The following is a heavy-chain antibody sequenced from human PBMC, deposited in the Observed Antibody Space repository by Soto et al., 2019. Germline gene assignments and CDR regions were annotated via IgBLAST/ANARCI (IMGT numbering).Heavy chain of an antibody. CDR2: IYYNGNT. D-gene: IGHD2-15*01. Sequence: QVRLQESGPGLVKPSETLSLTCSVSGVSVSNETYYWSWIRQPPGKGLEWIGYIYYNGNTNYNSSLXXPATTSIDTTKXXXSXALRSVTTADTAVYYCARRRPYCSGGSCYLGGGMDVWGQGTTVTVSS. V-gene: IGHV4-61*01. CDR1: GVSVSNETYY. CDR3: ARRRPYCSGGSCYLGGGMDV. J-gene: IGHJ6*02.